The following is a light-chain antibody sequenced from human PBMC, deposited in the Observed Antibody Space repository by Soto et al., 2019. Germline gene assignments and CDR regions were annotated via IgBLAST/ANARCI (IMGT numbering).Light chain of an antibody. CDR1: QSVGDTY. V-gene: IGKV3-20*01. CDR3: QQYGSSPPGT. Sequence: ELVWPKSPGTLSLSPGARATLSCRASQSVGDTYLAWYQQKPGQAPRLLMYSTSIRATGIPHRFSGSGSGTDFTLTISRLEPEDLAVYYCQQYGSSPPGTFGQGTKVDIK. J-gene: IGKJ1*01. CDR2: STS.